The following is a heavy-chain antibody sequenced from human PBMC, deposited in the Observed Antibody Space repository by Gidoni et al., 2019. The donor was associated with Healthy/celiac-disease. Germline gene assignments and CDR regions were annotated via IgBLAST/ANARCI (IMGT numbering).Heavy chain of an antibody. Sequence: QVQLVESGGGVVQPGRSLRLSCAASGFPFSSYGMHWVRQAPGKGLEWVAVIWYDGSNKYYADSVKGRFTISRDNSKNTLYLQMNSLRAEDTAVYYCARTLWAAAGTHYFDYWGQGTLVTVSS. CDR1: GFPFSSYG. D-gene: IGHD6-13*01. CDR3: ARTLWAAAGTHYFDY. V-gene: IGHV3-33*01. J-gene: IGHJ4*02. CDR2: IWYDGSNK.